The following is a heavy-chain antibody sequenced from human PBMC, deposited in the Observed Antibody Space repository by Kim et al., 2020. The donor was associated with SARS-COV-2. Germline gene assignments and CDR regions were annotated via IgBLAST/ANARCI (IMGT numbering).Heavy chain of an antibody. D-gene: IGHD5-18*01. CDR1: GGTFSSYA. V-gene: IGHV1-69*13. CDR3: AREGEGYSYGTFDP. J-gene: IGHJ5*02. CDR2: IIPIFGTA. Sequence: SVKVSCKASGGTFSSYAISWVRQAPGQGLEWMGGIIPIFGTANYAQKFQGRVTITADESTSTAYMELSSLRSEDTAVYYCAREGEGYSYGTFDPWGQGTLVTVSS.